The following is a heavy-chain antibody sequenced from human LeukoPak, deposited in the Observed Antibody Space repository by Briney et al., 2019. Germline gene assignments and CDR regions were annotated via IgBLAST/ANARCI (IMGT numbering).Heavy chain of an antibody. CDR3: ARADIVVVPAATYYYYGMDV. J-gene: IGHJ6*02. D-gene: IGHD2-2*01. Sequence: GRSLRLSCAASGFTFSSYSMTWVRQAPGKGLEWVSSISSSSSYIYYADSVKSRFTISRDNAKNSLYLQMNSLRAEDTAVYYCARADIVVVPAATYYYYGMDVWGQGTTVTVSS. V-gene: IGHV3-21*01. CDR1: GFTFSSYS. CDR2: ISSSSSYI.